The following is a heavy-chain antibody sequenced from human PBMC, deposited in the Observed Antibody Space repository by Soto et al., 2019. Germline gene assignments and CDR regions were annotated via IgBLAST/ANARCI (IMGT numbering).Heavy chain of an antibody. V-gene: IGHV1-69*01. J-gene: IGHJ6*02. Sequence: QVQLVQSGAEVKKPGSSVKVSCKASGGTFSSYAFTGVRQAPGQGLEWLGGIILCFVTANYAQKFQGRVTITADESASTAYMELSSLRSEDTAVYYCARSQGSSTSLEIYYYYYYGMDVWGQGTTVTVSS. CDR1: GGTFSSYA. D-gene: IGHD2-2*01. CDR3: ARSQGSSTSLEIYYYYYYGMDV. CDR2: IILCFVTA.